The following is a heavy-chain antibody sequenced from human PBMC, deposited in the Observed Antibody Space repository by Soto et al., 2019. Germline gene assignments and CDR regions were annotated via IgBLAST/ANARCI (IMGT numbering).Heavy chain of an antibody. V-gene: IGHV4-39*01. CDR3: ASPKIAFYNWFDP. CDR1: GGSISSSSYY. J-gene: IGHJ5*02. D-gene: IGHD3-3*02. Sequence: QLQLQESGPGLVKPSETLSLTCTVSGGSISSSSYYWGWIRQPPGKGLAWIGSIYYSGSTYYNPSLKSRATSSVATSKNLFSLKLGSVTAADTAVYYCASPKIAFYNWFDPWGQGTLVTVSS. CDR2: IYYSGST.